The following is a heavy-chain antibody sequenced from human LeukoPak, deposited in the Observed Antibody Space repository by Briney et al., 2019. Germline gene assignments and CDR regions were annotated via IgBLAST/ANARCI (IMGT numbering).Heavy chain of an antibody. CDR3: AKNHSDGYLDY. D-gene: IGHD5-24*01. J-gene: IGHJ4*02. CDR1: GFTFSSYG. CDR2: ISGSGGAT. Sequence: GSLRLSFASSGFTFSSYGMSWVRPAPGKGLEWVSAISGSGGATYYADSVKGRFTISRDNSKNTLYLQMNSLRAEDTAVYYCAKNHSDGYLDYWGQGTLVTVSS. V-gene: IGHV3-23*01.